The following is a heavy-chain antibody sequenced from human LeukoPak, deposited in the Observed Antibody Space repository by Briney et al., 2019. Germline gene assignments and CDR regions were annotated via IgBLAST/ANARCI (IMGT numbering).Heavy chain of an antibody. D-gene: IGHD4-17*01. CDR3: ARDWFDGDYDRFDY. CDR2: INQDGSQK. CDR1: GFTFSSYW. Sequence: SGGSLRLSCAVSGFTFSSYWMSWFRQAPGKGLEWVANINQDGSQKFSVDSVKGRFTISRDNAKKSLSLQMNSLRVEDTAVYYCARDWFDGDYDRFDYWGQGTLVTVSS. V-gene: IGHV3-7*03. J-gene: IGHJ4*02.